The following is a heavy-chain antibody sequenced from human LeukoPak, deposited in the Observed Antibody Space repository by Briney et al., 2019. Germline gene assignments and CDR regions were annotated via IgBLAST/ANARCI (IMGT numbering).Heavy chain of an antibody. Sequence: SETLSLTCAVYGGSFSGYYWSWIRQPPGKGLEWIGEVNHSGTTNCNPSLKSRVTISLDTSKNQFSLKLSSVTAADTAVYYCARPPRRLTSQSDAFDVWGQGTPVTVSS. V-gene: IGHV4-34*01. D-gene: IGHD2-2*01. CDR1: GGSFSGYY. CDR3: ARPPRRLTSQSDAFDV. J-gene: IGHJ3*01. CDR2: VNHSGTT.